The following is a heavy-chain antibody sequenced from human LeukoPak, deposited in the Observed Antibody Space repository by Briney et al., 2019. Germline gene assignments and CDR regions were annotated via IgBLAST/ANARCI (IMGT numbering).Heavy chain of an antibody. CDR1: GGSISSYY. J-gene: IGHJ5*02. CDR2: IYYSGST. V-gene: IGHV4-59*08. CDR3: ARHRGCSGGSCYSTWFDP. D-gene: IGHD2-15*01. Sequence: SETLSLTCTVSGGSISSYYWSWNRQPPGKGLEWIGYIYYSGSTNYNPSLKSRVTISVDTSKNQFSLKLSSVTAADTAVYYCARHRGCSGGSCYSTWFDPWGQGTLVTVSS.